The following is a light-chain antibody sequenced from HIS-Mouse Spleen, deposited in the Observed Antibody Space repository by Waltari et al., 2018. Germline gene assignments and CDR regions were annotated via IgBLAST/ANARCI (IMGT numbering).Light chain of an antibody. CDR1: SSNIGSNY. Sequence: QAVLTHPPSASGTPGPRVPISCSGSSSNIGSNYVSWYQQLPGTAPKLLIYRNNQRPSGVPDRFSGSKSGTSASLAISGLRSEDEADYYCAAWDDSLSGWVFGGGTKLTVL. CDR2: RNN. CDR3: AAWDDSLSGWV. V-gene: IGLV1-47*01. J-gene: IGLJ3*02.